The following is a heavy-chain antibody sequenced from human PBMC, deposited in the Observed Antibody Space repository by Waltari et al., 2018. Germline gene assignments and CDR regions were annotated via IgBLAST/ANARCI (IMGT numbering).Heavy chain of an antibody. J-gene: IGHJ4*02. CDR2: ISATGSST. Sequence: DVQMLESGGGLVQPGGSLQLSCEASGFAFSNYAMFWVRQTPGKGLEWVSGISATGSSTYNADSVRGRFTISRDNSKSTLFLQINGLRTDDTAVYYCARRTSWGRGTLVTVSS. V-gene: IGHV3-23*01. CDR1: GFAFSNYA. CDR3: ARRTS.